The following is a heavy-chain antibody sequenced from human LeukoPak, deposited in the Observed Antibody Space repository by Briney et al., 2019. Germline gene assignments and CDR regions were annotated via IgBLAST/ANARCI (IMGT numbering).Heavy chain of an antibody. CDR1: GYSISSGYF. CDR2: INHSGST. J-gene: IGHJ4*02. D-gene: IGHD5-24*01. V-gene: IGHV4-34*01. CDR3: ARGRGYNSFDY. Sequence: SETLSLTCAVSGYSISSGYFWSWIRQSPGKGLEWIGEINHSGSTNYNPSLKSRVTISVDASKNQFSLKLSSVTAADTAVYYCARGRGYNSFDYWGQGTLVTVSS.